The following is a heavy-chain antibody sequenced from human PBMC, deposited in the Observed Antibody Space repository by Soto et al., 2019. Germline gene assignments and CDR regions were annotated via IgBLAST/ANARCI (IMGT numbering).Heavy chain of an antibody. CDR2: INPNSGGT. Sequence: ASAKVSCKASGYTFTGYYMHWVRQAPGQGLEWMGWINPNSGGTNYAQKFQGWVTMTRDTSISTAYMELSRLRSDDTAVYYCARVGCSGGSCYDAFDIWGQGTMVTVSS. J-gene: IGHJ3*02. V-gene: IGHV1-2*04. D-gene: IGHD2-15*01. CDR3: ARVGCSGGSCYDAFDI. CDR1: GYTFTGYY.